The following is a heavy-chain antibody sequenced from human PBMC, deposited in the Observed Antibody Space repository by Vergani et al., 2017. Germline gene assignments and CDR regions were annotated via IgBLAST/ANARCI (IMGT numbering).Heavy chain of an antibody. CDR1: GYSISSGYY. V-gene: IGHV4-38-2*01. Sequence: QVQLQESGPGLVKPSETLSLTCAVSGYSISSGYYWGWIRQPPGKGLEWIGSIYHSGSTYYNPSLKSRVTISLDTSKNQFSLKLNSLTAADTAVYYCARAAAAALDYWGQGTLVTVSS. J-gene: IGHJ4*02. CDR3: ARAAAAALDY. CDR2: IYHSGST. D-gene: IGHD6-13*01.